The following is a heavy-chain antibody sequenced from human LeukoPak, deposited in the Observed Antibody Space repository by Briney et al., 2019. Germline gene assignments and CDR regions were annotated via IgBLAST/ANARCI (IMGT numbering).Heavy chain of an antibody. J-gene: IGHJ4*02. D-gene: IGHD3-10*01. CDR3: ARKWGSYYSLDY. V-gene: IGHV3-30*03. Sequence: PGGSLRLSCAASGFTLSTYGMHWVRQAPGKGLEWVAMISYDGNSKQYADLVKGRFTISRDNAKNSLYLQMNSLRAEDTAVYYCARKWGSYYSLDYWGQGTLVTVSS. CDR2: ISYDGNSK. CDR1: GFTLSTYG.